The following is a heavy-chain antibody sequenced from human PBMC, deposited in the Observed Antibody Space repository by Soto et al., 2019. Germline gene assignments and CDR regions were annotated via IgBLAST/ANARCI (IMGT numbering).Heavy chain of an antibody. CDR3: ARARSYYDILTGYYGDYYYGMDV. D-gene: IGHD3-9*01. CDR2: INHSGST. J-gene: IGHJ6*02. Sequence: SETLSLTFAVYGGSFSGYYWSWIRQPPGKGLEWIGEINHSGSTNYNPSLKSRVTISVDTSKNQFSLKLSSVTAADTAVYYCARARSYYDILTGYYGDYYYGMDVWGQGTTVTVSS. V-gene: IGHV4-34*01. CDR1: GGSFSGYY.